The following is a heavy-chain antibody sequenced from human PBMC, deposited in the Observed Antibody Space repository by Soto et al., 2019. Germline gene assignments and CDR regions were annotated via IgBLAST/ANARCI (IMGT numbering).Heavy chain of an antibody. D-gene: IGHD3-10*01. CDR3: ASGITMVRGEYYYYYGMDV. Sequence: ASETLSLTCTVSGGSISSGDYYWSWIRQPPGKGLEWIGYIYYSGSTYYNPSLKSRVTISVDTSKNQFSLKLSSVTAADTAVYYCASGITMVRGEYYYYYGMDVWGQGTTVTVSS. CDR1: GGSISSGDYY. V-gene: IGHV4-30-4*01. CDR2: IYYSGST. J-gene: IGHJ6*02.